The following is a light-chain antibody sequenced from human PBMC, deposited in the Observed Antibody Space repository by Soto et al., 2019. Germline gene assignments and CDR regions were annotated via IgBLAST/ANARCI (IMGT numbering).Light chain of an antibody. CDR1: QSVSSN. CDR3: HQSGGSQT. Sequence: EIVMTQSPATLFVSPRERATLSCRATQSVSSNLAWYQQKPGQAPSLLISGASTWATGVPDRFSGSGSGTDFTLTNSRLEPEDFPVYYCHQSGGSQTFGQ. J-gene: IGKJ1*01. V-gene: IGKV3-20*01. CDR2: GAS.